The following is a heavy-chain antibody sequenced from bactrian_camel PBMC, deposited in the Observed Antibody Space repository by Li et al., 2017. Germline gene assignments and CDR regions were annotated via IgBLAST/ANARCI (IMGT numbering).Heavy chain of an antibody. CDR3: AAGRPGASCAVDYGTLRFTNY. J-gene: IGHJ4*01. D-gene: IGHD4*01. V-gene: IGHV3S7*01. CDR2: IYSDESST. CDR1: GFTFSTRG. Sequence: HVQLVESGGGLVQPGESLRLSCSTSGFTFSTRGMSWVRQAPGKGLEWVSGIYSDESSTGYEDSVKGRFTISRDNAKNTLYLQMNSLKPEDTAMYYCAAGRPGASCAVDYGTLRFTNYWGQGTQVTVS.